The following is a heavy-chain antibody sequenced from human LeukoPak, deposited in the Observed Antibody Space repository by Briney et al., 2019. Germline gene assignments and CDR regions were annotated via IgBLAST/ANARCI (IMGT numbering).Heavy chain of an antibody. J-gene: IGHJ4*02. CDR3: ATDYRYCSGCSCYGY. CDR1: GYTLTELS. D-gene: IGHD2-15*01. CDR2: FDPEDGET. Sequence: ASVKISCKVSGYTLTELSMHWVRQAPGKGLEWMGGFDPEDGETIYAQKFQGRVTMTEDTSTDTAYMELSSLRSEDTAVYYCATDYRYCSGCSCYGYWGQGTLVTVSS. V-gene: IGHV1-24*01.